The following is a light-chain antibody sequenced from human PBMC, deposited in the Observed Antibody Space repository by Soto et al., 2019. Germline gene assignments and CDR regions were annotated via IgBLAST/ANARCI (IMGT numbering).Light chain of an antibody. Sequence: QSVLTQPASVSGSPGQSITISCTGTSSDVGGYNYVSWYQQHPGRAPKLMIFEVSNRPSGVSNRFSGSKSGNTASLTISGLQADDEADYYCSSYTSSSTQVLGGGTKVTVL. CDR3: SSYTSSSTQV. V-gene: IGLV2-14*01. CDR1: SSDVGGYNY. J-gene: IGLJ3*02. CDR2: EVS.